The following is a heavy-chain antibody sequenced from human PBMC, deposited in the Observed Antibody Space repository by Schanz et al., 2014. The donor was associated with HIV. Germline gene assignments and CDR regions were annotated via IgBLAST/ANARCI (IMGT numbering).Heavy chain of an antibody. CDR1: GFTFDSYG. V-gene: IGHV3-30*18. CDR3: AKDKSRHTYSSSSIFDP. J-gene: IGHJ5*02. D-gene: IGHD6-13*01. CDR2: ISYDGTNK. Sequence: QVQLVESGGGVVQPGRSLRLSCAASGFTFDSYGIHWVRQAPGKGLEWVAVISYDGTNKKFADSVKGRFTISRDNSKNTLYLQMNSLRPEDTAVYYCAKDKSRHTYSSSSIFDPWGQGTLVTVSS.